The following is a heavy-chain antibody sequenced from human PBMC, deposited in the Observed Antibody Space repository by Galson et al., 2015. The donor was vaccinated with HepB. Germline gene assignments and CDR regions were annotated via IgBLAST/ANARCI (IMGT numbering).Heavy chain of an antibody. V-gene: IGHV4-34*01. Sequence: SETLSLTCAVYSGSFSGYYWSWIRQPPGKGLEWIGEINHSGSTNYNPSLKSRVTISVDTSKNQFSLKLSSVTAADTAVYYCARGSCISTLCYAGDYGVDVWGQGTTITVSS. CDR2: INHSGST. CDR3: ARGSCISTLCYAGDYGVDV. J-gene: IGHJ6*02. CDR1: SGSFSGYY. D-gene: IGHD2-2*01.